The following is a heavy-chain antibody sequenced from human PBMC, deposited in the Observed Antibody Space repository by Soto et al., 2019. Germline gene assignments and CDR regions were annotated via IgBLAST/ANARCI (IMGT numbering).Heavy chain of an antibody. CDR3: ARAGYSSGWYYFDY. J-gene: IGHJ4*02. CDR2: IWYDGSNK. V-gene: IGHV3-33*01. CDR1: GFTFSSYG. D-gene: IGHD6-19*01. Sequence: GGSLRLSCAASGFTFSSYGMHWVRQAPGKGLEWVAVIWYDGSNKYYADSVKGRFTISRDNSKNTLYLQMNSLRAEDTAVYYCARAGYSSGWYYFDYWGQGTLVTVS.